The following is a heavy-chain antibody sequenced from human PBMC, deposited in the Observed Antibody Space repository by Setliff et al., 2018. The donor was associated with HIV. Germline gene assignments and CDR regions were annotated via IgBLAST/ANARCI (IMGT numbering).Heavy chain of an antibody. Sequence: SETLSLTCTVSGGSISSGGYYWGWIRQPPGKGLEWIGPIYYSGSTSYNPSLKSRLTISVDTSKNQFSLKLSPVTAADTDEYYCARRDGYSYGFYFDYWGQGTLVTVSS. CDR1: GGSISSGGYY. V-gene: IGHV4-39*01. D-gene: IGHD5-18*01. CDR2: IYYSGST. J-gene: IGHJ4*02. CDR3: ARRDGYSYGFYFDY.